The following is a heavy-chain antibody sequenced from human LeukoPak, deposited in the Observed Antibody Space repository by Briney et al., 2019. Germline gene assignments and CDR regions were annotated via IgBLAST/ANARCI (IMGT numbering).Heavy chain of an antibody. CDR1: GFTVSSNY. Sequence: TGGSLRLSCAASGFTVSSNYMSWVRQAPGKGLEWVSVIYSGGSTYYADSVKGRFTISRDNSKNTLYLQMNSLRAEDTAVYYCNSILRYYHMDVRGKGTTVTVSS. V-gene: IGHV3-53*01. D-gene: IGHD4-17*01. CDR3: NSILRYYHMDV. J-gene: IGHJ6*03. CDR2: IYSGGST.